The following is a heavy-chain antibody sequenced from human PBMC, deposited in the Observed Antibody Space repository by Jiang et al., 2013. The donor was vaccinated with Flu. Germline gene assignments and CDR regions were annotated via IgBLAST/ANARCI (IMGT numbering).Heavy chain of an antibody. CDR2: ISGRGTST. Sequence: GVVQPGRSLRLSCSASGFTFSSYAMHWVRQAPGKGLEWVSTISGRGTSTHYADSVKGRFTISRDNSKNTLYLQMNSLRAEDTAVYYCAKVPTPYCSSTSCPVNYWGQGTLVTVSS. J-gene: IGHJ4*02. V-gene: IGHV3-23*01. CDR1: GFTFSSYA. CDR3: AKVPTPYCSSTSCPVNY. D-gene: IGHD2-2*01.